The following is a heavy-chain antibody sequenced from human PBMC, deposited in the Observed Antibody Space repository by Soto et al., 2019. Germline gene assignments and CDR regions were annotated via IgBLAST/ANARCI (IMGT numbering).Heavy chain of an antibody. CDR3: ARDVAYDSSGYYYGAYFDF. V-gene: IGHV4-59*01. CDR1: GGSIGNYY. CDR2: IHSSGST. Sequence: SETLSLTCTVSGGSIGNYYWSWIRQPPGKGLEWIGYIHSSGSTDYNASLKRRLTISIDTSKNQFSLNLSSVTAADTAVYHCARDVAYDSSGYYYGAYFDFWGQGTPVTVSS. D-gene: IGHD3-22*01. J-gene: IGHJ4*02.